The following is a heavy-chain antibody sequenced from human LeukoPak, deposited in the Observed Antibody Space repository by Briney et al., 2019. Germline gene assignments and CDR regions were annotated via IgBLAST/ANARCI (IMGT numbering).Heavy chain of an antibody. CDR2: IRGSGGST. CDR3: AKDSRDYVWGSYSL. CDR1: GFTFSSYG. J-gene: IGHJ4*02. Sequence: PGGSLRLSCVASGFTFSSYGLSWVRQAPGKGLEWVSAIRGSGGSTYYADSVKGRFTISRDNSKNTLYLQMNSLRAEDTAVYYCAKDSRDYVWGSYSLWGQGTLVTVSS. V-gene: IGHV3-23*01. D-gene: IGHD3-16*01.